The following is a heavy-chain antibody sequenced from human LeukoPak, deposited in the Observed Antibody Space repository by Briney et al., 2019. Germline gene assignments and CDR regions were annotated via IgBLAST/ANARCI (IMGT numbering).Heavy chain of an antibody. CDR3: ARSYDFWSGYYFDY. D-gene: IGHD3-3*01. CDR1: GGSISSYY. V-gene: IGHV4-59*01. CDR2: IYYSGST. J-gene: IGHJ4*02. Sequence: SETLSLTCTVSGGSISSYYWSWIQQPPGKGLEWIGYIYYSGSTNYNPSLKSRVTISVDTSKNQFSLKLSSVTAADTAVYYCARSYDFWSGYYFDYWGQGTLVTVSS.